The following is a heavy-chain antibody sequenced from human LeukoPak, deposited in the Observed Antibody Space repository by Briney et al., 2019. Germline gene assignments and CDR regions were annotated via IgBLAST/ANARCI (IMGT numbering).Heavy chain of an antibody. J-gene: IGHJ4*02. Sequence: GGSLRLSCAASGFTFDDYGMSWVRQAPGKGLEWVSGINWNGGSTGYADSVKGRFTISRDNAKNSLYLQMNSLRAEDTAVYYCARDERGYSYGLSLFDYWGQGTLVTVSS. D-gene: IGHD5-18*01. CDR1: GFTFDDYG. V-gene: IGHV3-20*04. CDR3: ARDERGYSYGLSLFDY. CDR2: INWNGGST.